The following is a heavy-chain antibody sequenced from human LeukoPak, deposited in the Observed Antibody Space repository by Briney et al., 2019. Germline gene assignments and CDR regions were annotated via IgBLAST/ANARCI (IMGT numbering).Heavy chain of an antibody. CDR2: IRYDGSNK. V-gene: IGHV3-30*02. CDR1: GFTFSSYG. CDR3: ARQLPATDYYYMDV. Sequence: GGSLRLSCAASGFTFSSYGMHWVRQAPGKGLEWVAFIRYDGSNKYYADSVKGRFTISRDNSKNTLYLQMNSLRAEDTAVYYCARQLPATDYYYMDVWGKGTTVTVSS. D-gene: IGHD5-18*01. J-gene: IGHJ6*03.